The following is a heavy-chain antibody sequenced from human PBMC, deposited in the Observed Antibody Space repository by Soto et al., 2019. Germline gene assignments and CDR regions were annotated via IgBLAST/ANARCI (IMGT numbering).Heavy chain of an antibody. J-gene: IGHJ6*02. V-gene: IGHV3-30*18. CDR3: ANTVPSVWIGEFFDYSGMDV. CDR2: ISYDGSNK. CDR1: GFTFSSYG. D-gene: IGHD3-10*01. Sequence: QVQLVESGGGVVQPGRSLRLSCAASGFTFSSYGMHWVRQAPGKGLEWVAVISYDGSNKYYADSVKGRFTISRDNSKNTLNLQMNSLRAEDTAVYYCANTVPSVWIGEFFDYSGMDVWGQGTTVTVSS.